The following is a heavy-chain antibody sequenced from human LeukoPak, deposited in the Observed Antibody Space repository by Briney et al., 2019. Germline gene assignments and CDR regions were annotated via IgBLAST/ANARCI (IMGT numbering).Heavy chain of an antibody. Sequence: SETLSLTCTVSGGSTSSYYWSWIRQPPGKGLEWIGYIYYTGSTNYNPSLKSRVTISVDTSKNQFSLRLSSVTAADTAVYYCARLSPTYPIHWGQGTLVTVSS. J-gene: IGHJ4*02. CDR1: GGSTSSYY. V-gene: IGHV4-59*08. CDR2: IYYTGST. D-gene: IGHD3-9*01. CDR3: ARLSPTYPIH.